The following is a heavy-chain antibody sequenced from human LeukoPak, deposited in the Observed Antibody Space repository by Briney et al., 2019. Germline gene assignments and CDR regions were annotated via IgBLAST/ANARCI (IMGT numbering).Heavy chain of an antibody. CDR1: GSSIRSSSYY. J-gene: IGHJ4*02. Sequence: TSETLPLTCTVSGSSIRSSSYYWGCIRQPPGKGLEWIGSIYYIGSNYYNPSLKSRVTISVDTSKNQFSLKLSSVTAADTAVYYCARHFLLKPLVVVAATVDYWGQGTLVTVSS. CDR2: IYYIGSN. D-gene: IGHD2-15*01. CDR3: ARHFLLKPLVVVAATVDY. V-gene: IGHV4-39*01.